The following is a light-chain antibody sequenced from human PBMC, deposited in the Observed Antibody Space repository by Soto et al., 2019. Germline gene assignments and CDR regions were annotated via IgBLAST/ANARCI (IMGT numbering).Light chain of an antibody. Sequence: EIQMTQSPSSLSASVEDRVIITCRASQNISHQLNWYQQKPGKAPKLLIYAASRLQSGVPSRFRGSASRTYFTLTIRSLQPEDFAVYYCQQYNNWLPWTFGQGTKVDIK. CDR2: AAS. CDR1: QNISHQ. V-gene: IGKV1-39*01. J-gene: IGKJ1*01. CDR3: QQYNNWLPWT.